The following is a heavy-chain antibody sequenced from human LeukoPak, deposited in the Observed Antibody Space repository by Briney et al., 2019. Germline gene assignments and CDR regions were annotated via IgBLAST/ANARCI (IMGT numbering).Heavy chain of an antibody. J-gene: IGHJ4*02. CDR2: IRNSGGQT. Sequence: GGSLRLACAVSGITLSNYGISWVRQAPGELLGWVAGIRNSGGQTNYADSVKGRFTISRDNPKNTLYLQMNSLRAEDTAVYFCAKRGVVIRVILVGFHKEAYYFDSWGQGALVTVSS. V-gene: IGHV3-23*01. CDR3: AKRGVVIRVILVGFHKEAYYFDS. D-gene: IGHD3-22*01. CDR1: GITLSNYG.